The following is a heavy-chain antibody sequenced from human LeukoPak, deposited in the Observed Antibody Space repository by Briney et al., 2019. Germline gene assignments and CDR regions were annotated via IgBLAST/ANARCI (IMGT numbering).Heavy chain of an antibody. CDR1: GFNFGDYA. V-gene: IGHV3-49*04. CDR3: SRESVPANHRFDP. Sequence: PGGSLRLSCITSGFNFGDYAMSWVRQAPGKGLEWVGFIRSKTYGGTTELAASVKGRFTISRDDSRSIAYLQMNSLKAEDTAVYYCSRESVPANHRFDPWGQGTLVTVSS. D-gene: IGHD2-2*01. J-gene: IGHJ5*02. CDR2: IRSKTYGGTT.